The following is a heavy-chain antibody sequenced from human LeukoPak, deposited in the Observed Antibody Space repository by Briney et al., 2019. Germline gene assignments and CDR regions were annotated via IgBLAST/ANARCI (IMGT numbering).Heavy chain of an antibody. V-gene: IGHV4-59*01. CDR1: GVSISSYY. CDR3: ARHRRNYGMDV. Sequence: SETLSLTCPVSGVSISSYYWSWIRQTPGKGLEWIGFVDYSGSANYNPSLKSRVTISVDTSKTQFSLKLSSATAADTAVYYCARHRRNYGMDVWGQGTTVTVSS. CDR2: VDYSGSA. J-gene: IGHJ6*02.